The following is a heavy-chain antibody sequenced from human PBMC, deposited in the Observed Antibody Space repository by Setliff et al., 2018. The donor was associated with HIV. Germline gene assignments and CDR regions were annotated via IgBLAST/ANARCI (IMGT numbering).Heavy chain of an antibody. Sequence: GASVKVSCKAPGDTFTTYFMHWVRQAPGQGLEWMGIINLSSGATTYAQRFQGRVTMTSDTSTSTVYMELSSLTSEDTAVYYCARGATITYYFDYWGQGTLVTVSS. CDR3: ARGATITYYFDY. CDR1: GDTFTTYF. V-gene: IGHV1-46*01. J-gene: IGHJ4*02. D-gene: IGHD5-12*01. CDR2: INLSSGAT.